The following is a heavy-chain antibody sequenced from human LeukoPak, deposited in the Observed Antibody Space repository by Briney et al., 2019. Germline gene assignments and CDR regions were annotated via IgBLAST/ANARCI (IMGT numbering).Heavy chain of an antibody. D-gene: IGHD3-16*01. J-gene: IGHJ4*02. CDR1: GFTFSSYE. CDR2: ISSGSSTI. Sequence: GGSLRLSCAASGFTFSSYEMNWVRQAPGKGLEWVSYISSGSSTIYYADSVKGRFTISRDNAKNSLYLQMNSLRAEDTAVYYCARYAFIGGFDYWGQGTLVTVSS. V-gene: IGHV3-48*03. CDR3: ARYAFIGGFDY.